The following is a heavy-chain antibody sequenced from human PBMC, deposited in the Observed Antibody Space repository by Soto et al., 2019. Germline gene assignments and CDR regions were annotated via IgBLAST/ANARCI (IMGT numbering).Heavy chain of an antibody. D-gene: IGHD2-15*01. CDR1: GFTFSNAW. J-gene: IGHJ4*02. CDR3: TAILDYCSGGSCYHY. V-gene: IGHV3-15*01. Sequence: GGSLRLSCAASGFTFSNAWMSWVRQAPGKGLEWVGRIKSKTDGGTTDYAAPVKGRFTISRDDSKNTLYLQMNSLKTEDTAVYYCTAILDYCSGGSCYHYWGQGTLVTVSS. CDR2: IKSKTDGGTT.